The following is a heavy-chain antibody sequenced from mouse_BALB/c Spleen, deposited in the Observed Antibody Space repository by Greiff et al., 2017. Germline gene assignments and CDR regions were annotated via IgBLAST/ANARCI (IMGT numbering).Heavy chain of an antibody. Sequence: VQQQQSGAELVKPGASVKLSCTASGFNIKDTYMHWVKQRPEQGLEWIGRIDPANGNTKYDPKFQGKATITADTSSNTAYLQLSSLTSEDTAVYYCALNCWFAYWGQGTLVTVSA. CDR3: ALNCWFAY. CDR2: IDPANGNT. D-gene: IGHD4-1*01. J-gene: IGHJ3*01. V-gene: IGHV14-3*02. CDR1: GFNIKDTY.